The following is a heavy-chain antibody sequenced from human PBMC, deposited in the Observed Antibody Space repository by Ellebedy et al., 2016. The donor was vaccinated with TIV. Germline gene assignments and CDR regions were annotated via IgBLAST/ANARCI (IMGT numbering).Heavy chain of an antibody. J-gene: IGHJ4*02. CDR1: GFTVSYNY. CDR2: IYSGGST. CDR3: ARGSSMVRGAA. Sequence: GESPKISCAASGFTVSYNYMTWVRQAPGKGLQWVSVIYSGGSTYYADSVKGRFTISRENSKNTLYLQMNSLRAEDTGVYYCARGSSMVRGAAWGQGTLVTVSS. D-gene: IGHD3-10*01. V-gene: IGHV3-66*01.